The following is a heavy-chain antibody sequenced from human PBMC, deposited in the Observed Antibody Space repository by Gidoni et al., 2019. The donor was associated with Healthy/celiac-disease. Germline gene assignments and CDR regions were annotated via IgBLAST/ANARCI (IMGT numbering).Heavy chain of an antibody. CDR1: GFTFSSYS. CDR3: ARDPIPLGQWLVTGLRTWYFDL. CDR2: ISSSSSYI. J-gene: IGHJ2*01. Sequence: EVQLVESGGGLVKPGGSLRLSCAASGFTFSSYSMNWVRQAPGKGLEWVSSISSSSSYIYYADSVKGRFTISRDNAKNSLYLQMNSLRAEDTAVYYCARDPIPLGQWLVTGLRTWYFDLWGRGTLVTVSS. D-gene: IGHD6-19*01. V-gene: IGHV3-21*01.